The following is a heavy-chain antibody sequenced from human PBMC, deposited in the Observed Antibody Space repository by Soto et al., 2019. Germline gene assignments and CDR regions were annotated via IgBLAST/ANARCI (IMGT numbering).Heavy chain of an antibody. J-gene: IGHJ6*02. D-gene: IGHD2-8*01. CDR2: IDPSDSYT. V-gene: IGHV5-10-1*01. CDR1: GYSFTSYW. CDR3: ARFGYCTNGVCLPQYGMDV. Sequence: GASLKISCKGSGYSFTSYWISWVRQMPGNGLEWMGRIDPSDSYTNYSPSFQGHVTISADKSISTAYLQWSSLKASDTAMYYCARFGYCTNGVCLPQYGMDVWGQGTTVTVSS.